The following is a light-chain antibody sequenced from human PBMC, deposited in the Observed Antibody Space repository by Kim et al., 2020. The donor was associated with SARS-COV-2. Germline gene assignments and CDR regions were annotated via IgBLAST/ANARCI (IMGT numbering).Light chain of an antibody. CDR3: QQYHNSPRT. V-gene: IGKV3-20*01. J-gene: IGKJ1*01. CDR1: QSFSSGY. CDR2: GAS. Sequence: SPGERATLSCRASQSFSSGYLAWYQQKPGHAPRLLIYGASSRATGIPDRFSGSGSGTDFTLTISRLEPEDSAVYYCQQYHNSPRTFGQGTKVDIK.